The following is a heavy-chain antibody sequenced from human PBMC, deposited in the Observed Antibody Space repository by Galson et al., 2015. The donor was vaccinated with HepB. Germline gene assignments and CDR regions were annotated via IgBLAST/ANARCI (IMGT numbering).Heavy chain of an antibody. V-gene: IGHV1-2*02. CDR1: GYTFTGYY. CDR2: INPNSGGT. CDR3: ARDRGVEIATIGDY. D-gene: IGHD5-24*01. Sequence: SVKVSCKASGYTFTGYYMHWVRQAPGQGLEWMGWINPNSGGTNYAQKFQGRVTMTRDTSISTAYMELSRLRSDDTAVYYCARDRGVEIATIGDYWGQGTLVTVSS. J-gene: IGHJ4*02.